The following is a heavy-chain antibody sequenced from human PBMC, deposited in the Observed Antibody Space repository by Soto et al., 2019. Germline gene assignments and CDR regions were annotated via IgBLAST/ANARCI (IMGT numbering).Heavy chain of an antibody. CDR3: AREASGGLIVGATCWFDP. CDR1: GGTFSSSA. D-gene: IGHD1-26*01. V-gene: IGHV1-69*01. Sequence: QVQLVQSGAEVKKPGSSVKVSCKASGGTFSSSAISWVRQAPGQGLEWMGGIIPSFGTANYAQKFQGRVTITADESTSTAYMELSSLRSEDTAVYYCAREASGGLIVGATCWFDPWGQGTLVTVSS. CDR2: IIPSFGTA. J-gene: IGHJ5*02.